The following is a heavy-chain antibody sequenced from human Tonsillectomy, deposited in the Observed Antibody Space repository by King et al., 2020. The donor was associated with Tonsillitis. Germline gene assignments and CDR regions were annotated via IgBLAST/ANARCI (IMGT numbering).Heavy chain of an antibody. J-gene: IGHJ4*02. CDR3: ARGDFWSGYYTYY. CDR2: IYYSGST. Sequence: VQLQESGPGLVKPSETLSLTCTVSGGSISSDYWSWIRQPPGKGLEWIGYIYYSGSTNYNPSLKSRVTISVDTSKNQFSLKLSSVTAADTAVYYCARGDFWSGYYTYYWGQGTLVTVSS. V-gene: IGHV4-59*01. D-gene: IGHD3-3*01. CDR1: GGSISSDY.